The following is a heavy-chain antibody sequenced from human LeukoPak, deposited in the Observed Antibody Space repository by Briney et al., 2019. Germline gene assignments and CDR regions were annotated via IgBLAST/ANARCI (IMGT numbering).Heavy chain of an antibody. Sequence: SETLSLTCAVYGGSFSGYYWSWIRQPPGKGLEWIGEINHSGSTNYNPSLKSRVTISVDTSKNQFSLKLSSVTAADTAVYYCARGSYGSGSYSFSYYYYYMDVWGKGTTVTISS. CDR3: ARGSYGSGSYSFSYYYYYMDV. J-gene: IGHJ6*03. D-gene: IGHD3-10*01. CDR1: GGSFSGYY. V-gene: IGHV4-34*01. CDR2: INHSGST.